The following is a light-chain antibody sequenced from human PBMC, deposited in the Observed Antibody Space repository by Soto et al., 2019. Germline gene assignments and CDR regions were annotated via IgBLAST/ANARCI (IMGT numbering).Light chain of an antibody. CDR1: QRVDDSH. Sequence: IVLTQSPGTLSLSPGERATLSCRASQRVDDSHLAWYQLRPGQAPRLXIYGAFTRATGIPARFSGTGSGTEFTLTISSLQSEDFALYYCQQYNDWPLTFGQGTKVDIK. CDR2: GAF. CDR3: QQYNDWPLT. V-gene: IGKV3-15*01. J-gene: IGKJ1*01.